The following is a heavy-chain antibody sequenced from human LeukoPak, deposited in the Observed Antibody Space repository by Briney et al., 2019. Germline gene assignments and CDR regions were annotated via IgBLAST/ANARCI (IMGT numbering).Heavy chain of an antibody. CDR3: ARDSYDFWSRYYTLYGMDV. CDR2: IWYDGSNK. J-gene: IGHJ6*02. D-gene: IGHD3-3*01. Sequence: GGSLRLSCAASGFTFSSYGMHWVRQAPGKGLEWVAVIWYDGSNKYYADSVKGRFTISRDNSKNTLYLQMNSLRAEDTAVYYCARDSYDFWSRYYTLYGMDVWGQGTTVTVSS. V-gene: IGHV3-33*01. CDR1: GFTFSSYG.